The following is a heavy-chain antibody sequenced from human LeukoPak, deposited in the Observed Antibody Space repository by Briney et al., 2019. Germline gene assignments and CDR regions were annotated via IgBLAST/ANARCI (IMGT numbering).Heavy chain of an antibody. J-gene: IGHJ4*02. D-gene: IGHD2-15*01. CDR2: INVDGSST. CDR1: GFTFSSYW. Sequence: GGSLRLSCAASGFTFSSYWMHWVRQAPGKGLAWVSRINVDGSSTYYADSVKGRFTISRDNAKNTLYLQMNSLRADDTAVYYCTRDPNCTGGSCYGNDYWGQGTLVTVSS. CDR3: TRDPNCTGGSCYGNDY. V-gene: IGHV3-74*01.